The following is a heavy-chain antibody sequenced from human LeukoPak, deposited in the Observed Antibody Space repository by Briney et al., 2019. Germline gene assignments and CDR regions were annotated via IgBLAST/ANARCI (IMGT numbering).Heavy chain of an antibody. CDR1: GFTFSGSA. CDR2: IRSKANSYAT. J-gene: IGHJ4*02. D-gene: IGHD6-6*01. CDR3: TRVAARPSG. Sequence: GGSLRLSCAASGFTFSGSAIHWVRQASGRGLEWVGRIRSKANSYATAYAASVKGRFTVSRDDSKNTAYLQMNSLKTEDTAVYYCTRVAARPSGWGQGTPVTVSS. V-gene: IGHV3-73*01.